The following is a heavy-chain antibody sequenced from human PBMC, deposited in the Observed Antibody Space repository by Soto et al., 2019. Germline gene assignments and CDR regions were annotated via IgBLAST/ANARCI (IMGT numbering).Heavy chain of an antibody. CDR2: TYYKSKWYY. J-gene: IGHJ6*03. V-gene: IGHV6-1*01. D-gene: IGHD1-1*01. CDR3: ARGSWDDVSGHYYMDV. CDR1: GDSVSSNCAS. Sequence: SQTLSLTCDISGDSVSSNCASWNWIRQTPSRGLEWLGRTYYKSKWYYTYAASVKSRITVSPDTSKNQFSPQLTSVTPEDTAVYYCARGSWDDVSGHYYMDVWDKGTTVTVSS.